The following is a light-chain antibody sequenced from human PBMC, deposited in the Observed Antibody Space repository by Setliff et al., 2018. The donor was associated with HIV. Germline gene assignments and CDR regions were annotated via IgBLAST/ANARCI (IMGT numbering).Light chain of an antibody. CDR1: SSDVGGYNY. CDR2: EVS. J-gene: IGLJ1*01. V-gene: IGLV2-11*01. Sequence: SALTQPASVSGSPGQSITISCTGTSSDVGGYNYVSWYQQHPGKAPKLIIYEVSKRPSGVPDRFSGSKSGNTASLTISGLQAEDEADYYCCSYAGSYSFFVFGSGTKVTVL. CDR3: CSYAGSYSFFV.